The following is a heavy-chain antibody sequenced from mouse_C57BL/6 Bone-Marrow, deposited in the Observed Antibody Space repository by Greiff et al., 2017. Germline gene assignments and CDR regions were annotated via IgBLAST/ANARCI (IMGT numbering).Heavy chain of an antibody. Sequence: EVMLVESGGDLVKPGGSLKLSCAASGFTFSSYGMSWVRQTPDKRLEWVATISRGGSYTYYPDSVQGRFTITRDNAKNTPYLQMSSLKSEDTAVYYCARHYYNWYFDVWGTGTTVTVSS. V-gene: IGHV5-6*02. CDR1: GFTFSSYG. CDR3: ARHYYNWYFDV. CDR2: ISRGGSYT. D-gene: IGHD2-12*01. J-gene: IGHJ1*03.